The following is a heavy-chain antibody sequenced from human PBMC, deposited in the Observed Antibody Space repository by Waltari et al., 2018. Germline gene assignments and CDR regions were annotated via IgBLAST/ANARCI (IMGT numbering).Heavy chain of an antibody. CDR3: ARGGYSGYDVDY. CDR1: GGPFSSYA. J-gene: IGHJ4*02. V-gene: IGHV1-69*08. CDR2: IIPIFGTA. D-gene: IGHD5-12*01. Sequence: QVQLVQSGAEVKKPGTSLKVSCKASGGPFSSYASSWVRQAPGQGLEWMGRIIPIFGTANYAQKFQGRVTITADKSTSTAYMELSSLRSEDTAVYYCARGGYSGYDVDYWGQGTLVTVSS.